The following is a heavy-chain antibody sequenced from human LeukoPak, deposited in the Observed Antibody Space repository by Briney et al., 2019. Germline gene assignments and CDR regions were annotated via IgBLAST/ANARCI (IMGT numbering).Heavy chain of an antibody. CDR3: ARQITIVVVPAALDH. D-gene: IGHD2-2*01. CDR2: ISGTGGNT. V-gene: IGHV3-23*01. CDR1: GFTFSSYA. Sequence: GGSLRLSCAASGFTFSSYAMSWVRQAPGKGLEWVSVISGTGGNTYYADSVKGRFTISRDNSKNTLYLQMNSLRAEDTAVYYCARQITIVVVPAALDHWGQGTLVTVSS. J-gene: IGHJ4*02.